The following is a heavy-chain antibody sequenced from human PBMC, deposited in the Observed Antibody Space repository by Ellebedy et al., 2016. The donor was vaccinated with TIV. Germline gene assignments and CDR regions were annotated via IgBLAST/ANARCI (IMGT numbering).Heavy chain of an antibody. CDR1: GFTFSNYS. V-gene: IGHV3-21*01. Sequence: GESLKISXAASGFTFSNYSMNWVRQAPGKGLEWVSSISSSSSYIYYADSVKGRFIISRDNAKNSLYLQMNSLRAEDTAGYYCARDTSRNYDILTGCYTPYYYGMDVWGQGTTVTVSS. D-gene: IGHD3-9*01. J-gene: IGHJ6*02. CDR3: ARDTSRNYDILTGCYTPYYYGMDV. CDR2: ISSSSSYI.